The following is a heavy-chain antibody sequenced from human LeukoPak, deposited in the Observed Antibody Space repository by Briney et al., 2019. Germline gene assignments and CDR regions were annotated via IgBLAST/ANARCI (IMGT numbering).Heavy chain of an antibody. CDR2: ISYDGSNK. J-gene: IGHJ4*02. CDR1: GFTFSSYA. CDR3: ARDWCYYDSSGYYSRYFDY. V-gene: IGHV3-30*04. D-gene: IGHD3-22*01. Sequence: PGRSLRLSCAASGFTFSSYAMHWVRQAPGKGLEWVAVISYDGSNKYYADSVKGRFTISSDNSKNTLYLQMNSLRAEDTAVYYCARDWCYYDSSGYYSRYFDYWGQGTLVTVSS.